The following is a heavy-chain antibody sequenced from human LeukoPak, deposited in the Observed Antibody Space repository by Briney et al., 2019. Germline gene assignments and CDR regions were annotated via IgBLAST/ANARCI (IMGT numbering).Heavy chain of an antibody. J-gene: IGHJ4*02. CDR2: ISTSSTYT. D-gene: IGHD2-2*01. CDR3: ARNYCSSTSCYGSFDY. CDR1: GFTSSDHY. Sequence: GGSLRLSCAASGFTSSDHYMTWIRQAPGKGLEWVSYISTSSTYTNYADSVKGRFTISRDNAKNSLYLQMNSLRAEDTAVYYCARNYCSSTSCYGSFDYWGQGTLVTVSS. V-gene: IGHV3-11*03.